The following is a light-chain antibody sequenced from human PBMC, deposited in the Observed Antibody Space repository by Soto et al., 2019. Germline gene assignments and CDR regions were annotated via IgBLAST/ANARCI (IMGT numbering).Light chain of an antibody. CDR1: XSIRNY. CDR2: DAS. V-gene: IGKV3-11*01. CDR3: QQRNDWVT. Sequence: SPGEXATXSXRXXXSIRNYLAWYQQKPGQAPRLLIYDASNRATGIPPRFSGSGSGTDFILTISSLEPEDSGVYYCQQRNDWVTFGGGTKVEIK. J-gene: IGKJ4*01.